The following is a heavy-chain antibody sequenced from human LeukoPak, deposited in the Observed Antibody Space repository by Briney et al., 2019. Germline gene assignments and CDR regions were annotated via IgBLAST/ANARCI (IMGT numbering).Heavy chain of an antibody. CDR1: GGSFSGYY. D-gene: IGHD1-20*01. CDR3: ARDHSITGTDPFDY. Sequence: ETLSLTCAVYGGSFSGYYWSWIRQPPGKGLEWIGYIYYSGSTNYNPSLKSRVTISVDTSKNQFSLKLSSVTAADTAVYYCARDHSITGTDPFDYWGQGTLVTVSS. V-gene: IGHV4-59*01. J-gene: IGHJ4*02. CDR2: IYYSGST.